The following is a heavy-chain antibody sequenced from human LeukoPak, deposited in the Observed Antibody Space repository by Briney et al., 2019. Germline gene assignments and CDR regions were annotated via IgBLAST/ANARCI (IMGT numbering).Heavy chain of an antibody. D-gene: IGHD3-22*01. Sequence: GGSLRLSCAASGFTFTDYAMSWVRQAPGKGLEWVSGVSARGGSTYYADSVKGRFTISRDSSKNSLYLQMNSLRAEDTAIYYCTKDRWLDYTTSPRPFDHWGQGTRVTVSS. V-gene: IGHV3-23*01. J-gene: IGHJ4*02. CDR1: GFTFTDYA. CDR2: VSARGGST. CDR3: TKDRWLDYTTSPRPFDH.